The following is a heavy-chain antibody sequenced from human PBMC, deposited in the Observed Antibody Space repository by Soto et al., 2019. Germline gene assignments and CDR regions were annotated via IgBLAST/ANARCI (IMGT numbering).Heavy chain of an antibody. Sequence: PSETLSLTCAVYGGSFSGYYWTWIRQPPGTGLEWIGEINHSGSTNYNPSLKSRVTISVDTSKNQFSLKLTSVTAADTAVYYCARLNGYCVSTKCHGYYGMDVWGQGTTVTVSS. J-gene: IGHJ6*02. CDR1: GGSFSGYY. CDR3: ARLNGYCVSTKCHGYYGMDV. CDR2: INHSGST. D-gene: IGHD2-2*03. V-gene: IGHV4-34*01.